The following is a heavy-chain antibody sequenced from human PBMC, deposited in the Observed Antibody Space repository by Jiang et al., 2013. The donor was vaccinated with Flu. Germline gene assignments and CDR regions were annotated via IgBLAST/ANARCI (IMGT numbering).Heavy chain of an antibody. J-gene: IGHJ6*02. V-gene: IGHV1-46*01. Sequence: GGSTSYAQKFQGRVTMTRDTSTSTVYMELSSLRSEDTAVYYCARDRTVTTFYYGMDVWGQGTTVTVSS. CDR3: ARDRTVTTFYYGMDV. D-gene: IGHD4-11*01. CDR2: GGST.